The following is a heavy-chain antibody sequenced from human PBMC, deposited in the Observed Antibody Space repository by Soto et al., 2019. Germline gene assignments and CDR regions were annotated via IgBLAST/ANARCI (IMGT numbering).Heavy chain of an antibody. CDR3: AKDLFYEGYVVVPAAMLDY. CDR2: ISGSGGST. CDR1: GFTFSSYA. V-gene: IGHV3-23*01. D-gene: IGHD2-2*01. Sequence: GGSLRLSCAASGFTFSSYAMSWVRQAPGKGLEWVSAISGSGGSTYYADSVKGRFTISRDNSKNTLYLQMNSLRAEDTAVYYCAKDLFYEGYVVVPAAMLDYWGQGTLVTVSS. J-gene: IGHJ4*02.